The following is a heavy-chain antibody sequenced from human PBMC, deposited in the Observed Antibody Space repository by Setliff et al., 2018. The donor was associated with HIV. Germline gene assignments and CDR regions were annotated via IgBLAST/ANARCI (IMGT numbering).Heavy chain of an antibody. D-gene: IGHD2-15*01. Sequence: GESLKISCAASGFTFSSYAMSWVRQAPGKGLEWVSTISGSGGSTYYADSVKGRFTISRDNSKNTLYLQMNSLRAEDTAVYYCACLVYCSGGSCYGNDFWGQGTLVTVS. J-gene: IGHJ4*02. CDR3: ACLVYCSGGSCYGNDF. V-gene: IGHV3-23*01. CDR2: ISGSGGST. CDR1: GFTFSSYA.